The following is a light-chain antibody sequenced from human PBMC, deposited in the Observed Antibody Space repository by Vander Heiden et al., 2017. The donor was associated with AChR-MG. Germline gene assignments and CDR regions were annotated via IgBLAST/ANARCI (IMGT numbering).Light chain of an antibody. CDR3: NSRDSSGNHQV. CDR1: SLRSYY. J-gene: IGLJ2*01. V-gene: IGLV3-19*01. Sequence: SSELTQDPAVSVALGQTVRITCQGDSLRSYYASWYQQKPRQAPVLVIYGKNNRPSGIPDRFSGSSSGNTAYLTITGAQAEDEADYYCNSRDSSGNHQVFGGGTKLTVL. CDR2: GKN.